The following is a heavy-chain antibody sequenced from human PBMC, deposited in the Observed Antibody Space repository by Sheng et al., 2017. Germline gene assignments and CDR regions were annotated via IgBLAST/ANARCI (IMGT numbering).Heavy chain of an antibody. CDR1: GFSLSASGVG. Sequence: QITLKESGPPLVKPTETVTLTCTFTGFSLSASGVGVGWTRQPPGKALEWLALIYWNDVKRYSPSLKNRVTVTKDTSKNQVVLTMTNMDLVDTATYFCAHRREGLDYFDYWGQGTLVTVSS. CDR3: AHRREGLDYFDY. J-gene: IGHJ4*02. V-gene: IGHV2-5*01. CDR2: IYWNDVK.